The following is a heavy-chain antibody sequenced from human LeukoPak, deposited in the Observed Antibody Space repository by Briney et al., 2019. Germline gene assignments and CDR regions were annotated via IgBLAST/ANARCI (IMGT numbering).Heavy chain of an antibody. Sequence: QSGGSLRLSCAASGFTFSSYSMNWVRQAPGKGLEWVANIKQDGSEKYYLDSVKGRFTISRDNAKNSLYLQMNSLRAEDTAVYYCARSEYYFDYWGQGTLVTVSS. CDR1: GFTFSSYS. CDR2: IKQDGSEK. J-gene: IGHJ4*02. V-gene: IGHV3-7*01. CDR3: ARSEYYFDY. D-gene: IGHD3-10*01.